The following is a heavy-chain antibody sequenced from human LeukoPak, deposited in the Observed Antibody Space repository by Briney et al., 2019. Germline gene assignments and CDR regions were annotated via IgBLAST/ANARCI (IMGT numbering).Heavy chain of an antibody. CDR1: GFTFSSYS. V-gene: IGHV3-48*04. Sequence: GGSLRLSCAASGFTFSSYSMNWVRQAPGKGLEWVSYISSSSTIYYADSVKGRFTISRDNAKNSLYLQMNSLRAEDTAVYYCARWGRFGELDYWGQGTLVTVSS. CDR3: ARWGRFGELDY. D-gene: IGHD3-10*01. CDR2: ISSSSTI. J-gene: IGHJ4*02.